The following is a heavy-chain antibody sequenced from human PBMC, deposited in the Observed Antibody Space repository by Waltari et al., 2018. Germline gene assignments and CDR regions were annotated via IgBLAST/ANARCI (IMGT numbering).Heavy chain of an antibody. CDR2: IYSGGST. V-gene: IGHV3-53*01. D-gene: IGHD3-22*01. CDR1: GFTVSSNY. CDR3: ARGGDSGYYPAYFDY. J-gene: IGHJ4*02. Sequence: EVQLVESGGGLIQPGGSLRLSCAASGFTVSSNYMSWVRQAPGKGLEWVSVIYSGGSTDYADSVKGRFTISRDNAKNTLYLQMNSLRAEDTAVYYCARGGDSGYYPAYFDYWGQGTLVTVSS.